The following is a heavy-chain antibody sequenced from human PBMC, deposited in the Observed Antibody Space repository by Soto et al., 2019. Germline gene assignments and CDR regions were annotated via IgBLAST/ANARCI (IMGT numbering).Heavy chain of an antibody. CDR3: ARHLAIRTVATAVGWFDP. Sequence: QLQLQESGPGLVKPSETLTLTCTVSGVSINTTGYHWAWIRQTPGKGLEWIRTLVYTGSTYYNPSLKSRVTISVDTSKNQFSLKLSSVTAADSGVYYCARHLAIRTVATAVGWFDPWGQGTLVTVSS. CDR2: LVYTGST. CDR1: GVSINTTGYH. V-gene: IGHV4-39*01. J-gene: IGHJ5*02. D-gene: IGHD5-12*01.